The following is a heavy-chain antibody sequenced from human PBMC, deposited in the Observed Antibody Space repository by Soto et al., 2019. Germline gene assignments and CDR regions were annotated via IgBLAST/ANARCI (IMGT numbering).Heavy chain of an antibody. D-gene: IGHD3-22*01. CDR1: GFTFSSYA. CDR3: ANASPLTMIVVTLDF. V-gene: IGHV3-23*01. J-gene: IGHJ4*02. Sequence: PGGSLRLSCAASGFTFSSYAMSWFRHAPGKGLEWVSAISGSGGSTYYADSVKGRFTISRDNSKNTLYLQMNSLRAEDTAVYYCANASPLTMIVVTLDFWGTGTVVTVAS. CDR2: ISGSGGST.